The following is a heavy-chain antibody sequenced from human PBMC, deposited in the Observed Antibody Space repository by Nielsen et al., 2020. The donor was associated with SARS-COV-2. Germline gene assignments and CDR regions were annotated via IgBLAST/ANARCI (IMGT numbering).Heavy chain of an antibody. CDR2: ISNDGSAT. CDR3: VKDRDRTWSLDY. Sequence: GESLKISCAASRFTFRTYGMHWVRQAPGKGLEWVALISNDGSATFYADSVKGRFTISRDNSKNTLSLQMNSLRVEDTAVYYCVKDRDRTWSLDYWGQGTLVTVSS. V-gene: IGHV3-30*18. CDR1: RFTFRTYG. J-gene: IGHJ4*02. D-gene: IGHD2-8*02.